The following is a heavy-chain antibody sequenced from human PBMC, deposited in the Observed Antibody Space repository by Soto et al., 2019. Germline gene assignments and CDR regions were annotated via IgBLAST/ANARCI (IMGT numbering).Heavy chain of an antibody. D-gene: IGHD2-8*01. V-gene: IGHV1-69*06. J-gene: IGHJ6*02. Sequence: SVKVSCKAYGGTFSSYAISRVRQAPGQGLEFMGGIIPIFGTENYAQKVQGRVTITADKSTSTSYMELSSLRSEDTAVYYCARSLDGALMVYDIKIYYYYGMDVWGQGATVTVSS. CDR1: GGTFSSYA. CDR3: ARSLDGALMVYDIKIYYYYGMDV. CDR2: IIPIFGTE.